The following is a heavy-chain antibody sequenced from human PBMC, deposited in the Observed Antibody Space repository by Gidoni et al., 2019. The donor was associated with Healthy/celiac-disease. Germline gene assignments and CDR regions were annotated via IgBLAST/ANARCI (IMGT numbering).Heavy chain of an antibody. D-gene: IGHD6-6*01. CDR1: GFTFSSYS. Sequence: DVQLVESGGGLVQPGGSLRLSCAASGFTFSSYSMNWVRQAPGKGLEWVSFISSSSSTIYYAESVKGRFTISRDNAKNSLYLQMNSLRAEDTAVYYCARGRGSSSGPFDYWGQGTLVTVSS. V-gene: IGHV3-48*01. J-gene: IGHJ4*02. CDR2: ISSSSSTI. CDR3: ARGRGSSSGPFDY.